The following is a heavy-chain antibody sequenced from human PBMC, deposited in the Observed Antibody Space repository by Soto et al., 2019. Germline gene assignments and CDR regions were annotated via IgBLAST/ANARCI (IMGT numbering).Heavy chain of an antibody. J-gene: IGHJ3*02. CDR1: GRTFSGYY. CDR3: ARVAGATSGAFDI. V-gene: IGHV4-34*01. D-gene: IGHD1-26*01. Sequence: SGCLCLTCAAYGRTFSGYYWSWIRQPPGKGLEWIGEINHSGSTNYNPSLKSRVTISVDTSKNQFSLKLSSVTAADTAVYYCARVAGATSGAFDIWGQGTMVTVSS. CDR2: INHSGST.